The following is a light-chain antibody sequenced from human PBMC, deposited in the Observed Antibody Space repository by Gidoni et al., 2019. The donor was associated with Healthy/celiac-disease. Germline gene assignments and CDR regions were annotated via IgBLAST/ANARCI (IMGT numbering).Light chain of an antibody. Sequence: EIVLTQSPATLSLSPVERATLSCGASQSVSSSYLAWYQQKPGLAPRLLIYDASSRATGIPDRFSGSGSGTDFTLTISRLEPEDFAVYYCQQYGSSPTFGPGTKVDIK. CDR1: QSVSSSY. CDR3: QQYGSSPT. CDR2: DAS. V-gene: IGKV3D-20*01. J-gene: IGKJ3*01.